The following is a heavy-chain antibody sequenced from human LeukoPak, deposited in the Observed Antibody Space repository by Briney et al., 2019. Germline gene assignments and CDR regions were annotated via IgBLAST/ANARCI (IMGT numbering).Heavy chain of an antibody. CDR2: IKQDGSEK. D-gene: IGHD3-9*01. CDR1: GFTFSSYW. Sequence: GGSLRLSCAASGFTFSSYWMTWVRQAPGKGLEWVANIKQDGSEKYYVDSVKGRFTISRDNAKNSLYLQMNSLRAEDTAVYYCARDSRYYDILTGYYPLGYWGQGTLVTVSS. J-gene: IGHJ4*02. V-gene: IGHV3-7*01. CDR3: ARDSRYYDILTGYYPLGY.